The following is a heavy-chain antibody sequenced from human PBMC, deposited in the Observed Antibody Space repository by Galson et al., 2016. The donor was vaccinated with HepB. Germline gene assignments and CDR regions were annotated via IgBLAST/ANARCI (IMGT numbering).Heavy chain of an antibody. D-gene: IGHD6-19*01. V-gene: IGHV3-53*01. CDR1: EFSVSDNY. Sequence: SLRLSCAASEFSVSDNYMSWVRQAPGKGLEWLCVIYSNGETYYADSVKGRFTISRDNSKNTLYLQMNSLRVDDTAVYYCARGRQYRTGWHSFDAWGQGSLVIVSS. CDR3: ARGRQYRTGWHSFDA. CDR2: IYSNGET. J-gene: IGHJ4*02.